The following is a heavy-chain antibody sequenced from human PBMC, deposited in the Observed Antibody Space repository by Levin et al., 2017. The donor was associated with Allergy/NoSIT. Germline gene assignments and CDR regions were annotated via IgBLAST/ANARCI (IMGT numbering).Heavy chain of an antibody. V-gene: IGHV3-15*01. CDR2: IKSKTDGGTT. J-gene: IGHJ4*02. CDR1: GFTFSNAW. Sequence: LSLTCAASGFTFSNAWMSWVRQAPGKGLEWVGRIKSKTDGGTTDYVAPVKGRFTISRDDSKNTLYLQMTSLKSEDTAVYYCTSAHTTSRDYWGQGTLVTVSS. D-gene: IGHD2/OR15-2a*01. CDR3: TSAHTTSRDY.